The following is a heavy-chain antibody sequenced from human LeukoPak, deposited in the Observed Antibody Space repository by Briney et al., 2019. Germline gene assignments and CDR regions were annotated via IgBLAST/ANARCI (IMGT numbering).Heavy chain of an antibody. CDR3: AKDTEAAGYFDY. CDR1: GFTFYDYA. D-gene: IGHD6-13*01. Sequence: QPGGYLSLSCAASGFTFYDYAMHWVRQAPGKGLEWVSGISWNSGSIAYADSVKGRVTISIDNAKNSLYLQMNSLRAEDTALYYCAKDTEAAGYFDYWGQGTLVTVSS. J-gene: IGHJ4*02. V-gene: IGHV3-9*01. CDR2: ISWNSGSI.